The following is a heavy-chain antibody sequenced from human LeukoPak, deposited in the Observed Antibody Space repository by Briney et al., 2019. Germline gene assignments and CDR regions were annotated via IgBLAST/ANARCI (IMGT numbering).Heavy chain of an antibody. Sequence: GGSLRLSCAASGFTFSSYWMSWVRQAPGKGLEWVANIKQDGSEKYYVDSVKGRFTISRDNSKNTLYLQMNSLRAEDTAVYYCAKLGYCSGGSCPEPDFDYWGQGTLVTASS. CDR2: IKQDGSEK. V-gene: IGHV3-7*05. CDR3: AKLGYCSGGSCPEPDFDY. D-gene: IGHD2-15*01. CDR1: GFTFSSYW. J-gene: IGHJ4*02.